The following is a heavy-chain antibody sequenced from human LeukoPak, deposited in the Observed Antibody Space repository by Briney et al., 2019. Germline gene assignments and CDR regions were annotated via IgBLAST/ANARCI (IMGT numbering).Heavy chain of an antibody. CDR3: ATIKRGNIFGFFDF. Sequence: PSQTLSLTCTVSGGSISSHYWSWVRQPPGKGLEWIGYVLDNVRTKDNPSLNSRFTLSADTSKNQFSLRLTSVTAADTAVYYCATIKRGNIFGFFDFWGQGILVTVSS. CDR1: GGSISSHY. V-gene: IGHV4-59*11. D-gene: IGHD5-18*01. CDR2: VLDNVRT. J-gene: IGHJ4*02.